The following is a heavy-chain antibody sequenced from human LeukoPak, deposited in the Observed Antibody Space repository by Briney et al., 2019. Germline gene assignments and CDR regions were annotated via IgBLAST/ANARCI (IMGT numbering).Heavy chain of an antibody. CDR2: IYYSGST. Sequence: SETLSLTCTVSGGSISSSSYYWGWIRQPPGKGLEWIGSIYYSGSTYYNPSLKSRVTISVDTSKNQFSLKLSSVTAADTAVYYCARGGYSGSYLPFDYWGQGTLVTVSS. J-gene: IGHJ4*02. CDR3: ARGGYSGSYLPFDY. CDR1: GGSISSSSYY. D-gene: IGHD1-26*01. V-gene: IGHV4-39*07.